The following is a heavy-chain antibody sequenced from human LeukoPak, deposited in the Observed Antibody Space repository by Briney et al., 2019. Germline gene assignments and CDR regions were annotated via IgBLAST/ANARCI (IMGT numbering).Heavy chain of an antibody. V-gene: IGHV4-4*07. CDR2: IYTTGST. Sequence: PSETLSLTCTVSGDSISSYYWSWIRQPAGKGLEWIGRIYTTGSTNYNPSLKRRVTMSVDTSKNHFSLKLSSVTAADTAVYYCAREPLDIVVVVEPGRVDAFDIWGQGTMVTVSS. CDR1: GDSISSYY. D-gene: IGHD2-15*01. J-gene: IGHJ3*02. CDR3: AREPLDIVVVVEPGRVDAFDI.